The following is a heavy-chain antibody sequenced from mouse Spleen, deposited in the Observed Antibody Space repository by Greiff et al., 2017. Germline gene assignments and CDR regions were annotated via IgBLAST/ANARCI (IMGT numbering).Heavy chain of an antibody. CDR3: ARSYGNYVDYAMDY. J-gene: IGHJ4*01. D-gene: IGHD2-1*01. V-gene: IGHV14-3*02. CDR1: GFNIKDTY. Sequence: EVQGVESGAELVKPGASVKLSCTASGFNIKDTYMHWVKQRPEQGLEWIGRIDPANGNTKYDPKFQGKATITADTSSNTAYLQLSSLTSEDTAVYYCARSYGNYVDYAMDYWGQGTSVTVSS. CDR2: IDPANGNT.